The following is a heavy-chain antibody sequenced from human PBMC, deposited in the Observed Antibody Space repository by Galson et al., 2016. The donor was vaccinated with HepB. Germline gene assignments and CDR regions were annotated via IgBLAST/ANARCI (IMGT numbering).Heavy chain of an antibody. J-gene: IGHJ3*02. CDR3: ASREYRYGSDAFDI. V-gene: IGHV3-23*01. CDR2: ISGSGGST. D-gene: IGHD5-18*01. Sequence: SLRPSCAASGFTFSNYAMSWVRQAPGKGLEWVSAISGSGGSTYYADSVKGRFTISRDNSKNTLFLQMNSLRDEDTAVYYCASREYRYGSDAFDIWGQGTMVTVSS. CDR1: GFTFSNYA.